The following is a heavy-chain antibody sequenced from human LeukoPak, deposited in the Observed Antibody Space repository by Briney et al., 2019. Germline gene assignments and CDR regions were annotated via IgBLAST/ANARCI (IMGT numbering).Heavy chain of an antibody. Sequence: GGSLRLSCAASGFTFSSYSMNWVRQAPGKGLEWVSSISSSSSYIYYADSVKGRFTISRDNAKNSLYLQMNSLRAEDTAVYYCAREGSSGATPYYFDCWGQGTLVTVSS. CDR1: GFTFSSYS. V-gene: IGHV3-21*01. D-gene: IGHD5-12*01. J-gene: IGHJ4*02. CDR3: AREGSSGATPYYFDC. CDR2: ISSSSSYI.